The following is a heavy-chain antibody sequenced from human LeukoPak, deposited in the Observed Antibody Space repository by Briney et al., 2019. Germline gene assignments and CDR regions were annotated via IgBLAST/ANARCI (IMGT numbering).Heavy chain of an antibody. Sequence: PGGSLRLSCAASGFTFSSYSMNWARQAPGKGLEWVSYISSSSSTIYYADSVKGRFTISRDNAKNSLYLQMNSLRDEDTAVYYCARGSTYYYDSSGYHFDYWGQGTLVTVSS. V-gene: IGHV3-48*02. J-gene: IGHJ4*02. D-gene: IGHD3-22*01. CDR1: GFTFSSYS. CDR2: ISSSSSTI. CDR3: ARGSTYYYDSSGYHFDY.